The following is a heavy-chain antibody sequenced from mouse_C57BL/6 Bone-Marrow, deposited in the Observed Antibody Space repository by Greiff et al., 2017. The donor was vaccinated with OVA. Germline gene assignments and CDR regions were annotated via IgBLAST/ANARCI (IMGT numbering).Heavy chain of an antibody. V-gene: IGHV1-15*01. J-gene: IGHJ3*01. D-gene: IGHD1-1*01. CDR2: IDPETGGH. Sequence: QVQLQQSGAELVRPGASVTLPCKASGYTFTDYEMHWVKQTPVHGLEWIGAIDPETGGHDYNQKLKGTAILNADKSSSTAYMELRSLTSEDSAVYYCTRVRAFYYGSSLAYWGQGTLVTVSA. CDR3: TRVRAFYYGSSLAY. CDR1: GYTFTDYE.